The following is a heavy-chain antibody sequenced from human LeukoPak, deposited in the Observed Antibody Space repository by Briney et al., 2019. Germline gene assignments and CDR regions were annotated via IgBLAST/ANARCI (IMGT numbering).Heavy chain of an antibody. D-gene: IGHD6-6*01. Sequence: SETLSLTCTVSGGSIIGYYWSWIRQPPGKGLEWIGYIYYSGSTNYNPSLKSRLTISIDTSENQFSLKLSSVTATDTAVYYCAREYSSSSGRKAFDIWGQGTMVTVSS. J-gene: IGHJ3*02. CDR3: AREYSSSSGRKAFDI. CDR1: GGSIIGYY. V-gene: IGHV4-59*08. CDR2: IYYSGST.